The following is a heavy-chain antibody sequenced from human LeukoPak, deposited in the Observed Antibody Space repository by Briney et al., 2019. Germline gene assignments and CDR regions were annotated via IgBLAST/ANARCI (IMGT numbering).Heavy chain of an antibody. CDR3: AKLYGDYYHTFDY. CDR1: GGSISSYY. CDR2: IYHSGST. V-gene: IGHV4-38-2*02. D-gene: IGHD4-17*01. Sequence: SETLSLTCTVSGGSISSYYWGWIRQPPGKGLEWIGSIYHSGSTYYNPSLKSRVTISVDTSKNQFSLKLSSVTAADTAVYYCAKLYGDYYHTFDYWGQGTLVTVSS. J-gene: IGHJ4*02.